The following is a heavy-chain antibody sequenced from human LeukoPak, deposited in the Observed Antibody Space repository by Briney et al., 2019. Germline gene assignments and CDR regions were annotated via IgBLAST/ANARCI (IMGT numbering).Heavy chain of an antibody. D-gene: IGHD6-13*01. V-gene: IGHV1-18*01. CDR3: ARDQSRYSSSWFPYYYYGMDV. J-gene: IGHJ6*02. Sequence: ASVKVSCTASGYTFTSYGISWVRQAPGQGLEWMGWISAYNGNTNYAQKLQGRVTMTTDTSTSTAHMELRSLRSDDTAVYYCARDQSRYSSSWFPYYYYGMDVWGQGTTVTVSS. CDR2: ISAYNGNT. CDR1: GYTFTSYG.